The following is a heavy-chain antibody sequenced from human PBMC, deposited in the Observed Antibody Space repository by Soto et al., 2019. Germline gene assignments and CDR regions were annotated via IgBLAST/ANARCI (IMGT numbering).Heavy chain of an antibody. Sequence: ASVKVSCKASGYTFTGYYMHWVRQAPGQGLEWMGWINPNSGGTNYAQKFQGWVTMTRDTSISTAYMELSRLRSDDTAVYYCARERGDYYDSSGYYFEYYFDYWGQGTLVTVSS. V-gene: IGHV1-2*04. CDR2: INPNSGGT. CDR1: GYTFTGYY. CDR3: ARERGDYYDSSGYYFEYYFDY. J-gene: IGHJ4*02. D-gene: IGHD3-22*01.